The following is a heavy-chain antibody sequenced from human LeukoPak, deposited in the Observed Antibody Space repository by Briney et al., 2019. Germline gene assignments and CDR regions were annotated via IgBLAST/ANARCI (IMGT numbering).Heavy chain of an antibody. Sequence: GGSLRLSCAASGFTFSSYGMHWVRQAPGKGLEWVAFIRYDGSNKYYADSVKGRFTISRDNSKNTLYLQMNSLRAEDTAVYYCAKGATGTTSYYYYYMDVWGKGTTVTISS. D-gene: IGHD1-1*01. CDR2: IRYDGSNK. V-gene: IGHV3-30*02. CDR1: GFTFSSYG. J-gene: IGHJ6*03. CDR3: AKGATGTTSYYYYYMDV.